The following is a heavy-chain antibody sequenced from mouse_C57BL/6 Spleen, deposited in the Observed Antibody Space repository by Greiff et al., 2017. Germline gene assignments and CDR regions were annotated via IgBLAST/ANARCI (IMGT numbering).Heavy chain of an antibody. CDR2: ISSGSSTI. D-gene: IGHD2-4*01. Sequence: EVQLQQSGGGLVKPGGSLKLSCAASGFTFSDYGMHWVRQAPEKGLEWVAYISSGSSTIYYADTVKGRFTISRDNATNTLFLQMTSLRSDNTAMYYCESKYDYDVDIDYWGQGTTLTVSS. V-gene: IGHV5-17*01. CDR1: GFTFSDYG. J-gene: IGHJ2*01. CDR3: ESKYDYDVDIDY.